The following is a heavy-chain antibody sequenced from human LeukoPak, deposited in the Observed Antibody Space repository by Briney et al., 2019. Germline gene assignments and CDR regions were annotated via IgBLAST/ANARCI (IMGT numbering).Heavy chain of an antibody. Sequence: ASVKVSCKASGYTFTGYYMHWVRQAPGQGLEWMGWINPNSGGTNYAQKFQGRVTMTRDTSISTAYMELSRLRSDDTAVYYCARVNRAERWLHHDGFFDYWGQGTLVTVSS. CDR1: GYTFTGYY. J-gene: IGHJ4*02. CDR2: INPNSGGT. D-gene: IGHD5-24*01. CDR3: ARVNRAERWLHHDGFFDY. V-gene: IGHV1-2*02.